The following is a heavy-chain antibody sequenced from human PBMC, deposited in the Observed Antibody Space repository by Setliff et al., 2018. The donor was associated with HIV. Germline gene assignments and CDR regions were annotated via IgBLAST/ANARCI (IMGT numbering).Heavy chain of an antibody. Sequence: ASVKVSCKHSGYTFTNYDINWVRQAAGQGLEWMGWMNPDSRNTGYAQRFEGSVTMTEDTSISTAYMELNNVKFEDTAIYYCARARTDYYDRRRRSHYYIDVWARGATVTVSS. D-gene: IGHD3-22*01. CDR2: MNPDSRNT. CDR3: ARARTDYYDRRRRSHYYIDV. J-gene: IGHJ6*03. CDR1: GYTFTNYD. V-gene: IGHV1-8*02.